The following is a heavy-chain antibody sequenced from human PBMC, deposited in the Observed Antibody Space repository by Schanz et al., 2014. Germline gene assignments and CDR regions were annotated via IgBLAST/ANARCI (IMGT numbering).Heavy chain of an antibody. CDR3: ARDRRFFGRDDLYYFDS. Sequence: EVQLVESGGGLVKPGGSLRLSCAASGFTISSYSMNWVRQAPGKGLEWVLALSGSGGSTYYADSVKGRFTISRDNSKNTLYLQMNSLRAEDTAVFYCARDRRFFGRDDLYYFDSWGQGTLVTVSS. CDR2: LSGSGGST. V-gene: IGHV3-23*04. J-gene: IGHJ4*02. CDR1: GFTISSYS. D-gene: IGHD3-3*01.